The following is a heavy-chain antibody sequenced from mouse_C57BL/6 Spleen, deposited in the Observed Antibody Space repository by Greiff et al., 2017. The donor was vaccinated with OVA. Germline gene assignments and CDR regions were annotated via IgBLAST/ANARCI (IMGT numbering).Heavy chain of an antibody. Sequence: QVQLKQPGAELVRPGTSVKLSCKASGYTFTSYWMHWVKQRPGQGLEWIGVIDPSDSYTNYNQKFKGKATLTVDTSSSTAYMQLSSLTSEDSAVYYCARSEYDYGGGSYWYFDVWGTGTTVTVSS. CDR1: GYTFTSYW. CDR2: IDPSDSYT. J-gene: IGHJ1*03. CDR3: ARSEYDYGGGSYWYFDV. D-gene: IGHD2-4*01. V-gene: IGHV1-59*01.